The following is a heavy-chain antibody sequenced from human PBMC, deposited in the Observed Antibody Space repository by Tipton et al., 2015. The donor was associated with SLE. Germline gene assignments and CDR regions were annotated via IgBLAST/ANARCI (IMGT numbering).Heavy chain of an antibody. CDR3: ARDLLLNYVRRDAFDI. D-gene: IGHD1-7*01. J-gene: IGHJ3*02. Sequence: TLSLTCAVSGYSISSSYYGGWIRQPPGKGLEWIGSFAHSGSSFYNPSLKSRVSISADTSRNEFSLRLNSVTAADTAVYYCARDLLLNYVRRDAFDIWGQGTMVTVSS. CDR2: FAHSGSS. V-gene: IGHV4-38-2*02. CDR1: GYSISSSYY.